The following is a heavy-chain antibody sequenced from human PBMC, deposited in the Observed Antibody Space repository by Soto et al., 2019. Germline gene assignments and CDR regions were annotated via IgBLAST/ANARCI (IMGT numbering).Heavy chain of an antibody. J-gene: IGHJ6*02. Sequence: QVQLVQSGAEVKKPGASVKVSCEASGYTFTAYYIHWVRRAPGQGLEWMGWINPKFGDTTYAQDFQGRVSMTRDMSISTVYMELSRLTSDDTAIYYCARNMDYYYGRGSGNGHGVWGQGTTVTVFS. CDR2: INPKFGDT. V-gene: IGHV1-2*02. CDR1: GYTFTAYY. D-gene: IGHD3-10*02. CDR3: ARNMDYYYGRGSGNGHGV.